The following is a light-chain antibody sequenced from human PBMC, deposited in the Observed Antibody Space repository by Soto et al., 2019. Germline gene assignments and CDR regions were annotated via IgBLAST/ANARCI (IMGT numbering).Light chain of an antibody. CDR1: QGVRGN. Sequence: DIQLTQSPSFLSASVGDRITITCWASQGVRGNLAWYQHKPGKVPKVLISATSSLQSGVPSRFSGSGSGTEFTLTVSCLQPEDFATYYCQQLDDYPLTFGGGTKVEIK. V-gene: IGKV1-9*01. CDR2: ATS. CDR3: QQLDDYPLT. J-gene: IGKJ4*01.